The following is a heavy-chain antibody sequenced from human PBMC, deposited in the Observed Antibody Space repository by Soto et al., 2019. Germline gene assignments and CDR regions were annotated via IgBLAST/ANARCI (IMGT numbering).Heavy chain of an antibody. CDR3: ARDITGTTNYYYGMDV. CDR2: INPNSGGT. D-gene: IGHD1-7*01. J-gene: IGHJ6*02. Sequence: ASVKVSCKASGYTFTGYYMHWVRQARGQGLEWMGWINPNSGGTNYAQKFQGRVTMTRDTSISTAYMELSRLRSDDTAVYYCARDITGTTNYYYGMDVWAKGPRSPSP. CDR1: GYTFTGYY. V-gene: IGHV1-2*02.